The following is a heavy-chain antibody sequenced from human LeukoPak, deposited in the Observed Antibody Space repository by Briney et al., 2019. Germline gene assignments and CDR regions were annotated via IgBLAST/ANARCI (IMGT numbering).Heavy chain of an antibody. V-gene: IGHV3-48*01. D-gene: IGHD1-1*01. J-gene: IGHJ4*02. CDR1: GFTFSSYS. CDR2: ISSSSSTI. CDR3: AKELGRFLDPLDY. Sequence: GGSLRLSCAASGFTFSSYSMNWVRQAPGKGLEWVSYISSSSSTIYYADSVKGRFTISRDNAKNSLYLQMNSLRAEDTAVYYCAKELGRFLDPLDYWGQGTLVTVSS.